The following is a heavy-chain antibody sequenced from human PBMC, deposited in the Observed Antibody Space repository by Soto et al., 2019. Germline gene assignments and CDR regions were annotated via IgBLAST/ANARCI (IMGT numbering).Heavy chain of an antibody. D-gene: IGHD7-27*01. CDR2: IYYSGSA. Sequence: SETLSLTCTVSGGSISSYYWSWIRQPPGKGLEWIGYIYYSGSADYDPSLKSRVTISVDTSKNQFSLKLSSVTAADTAVYYCARRWGTYFDFWGQGTLVTVSS. CDR1: GGSISSYY. CDR3: ARRWGTYFDF. J-gene: IGHJ4*02. V-gene: IGHV4-59*01.